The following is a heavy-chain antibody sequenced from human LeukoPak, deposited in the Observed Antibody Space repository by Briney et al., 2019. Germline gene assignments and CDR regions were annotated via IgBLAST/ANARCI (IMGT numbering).Heavy chain of an antibody. J-gene: IGHJ4*02. D-gene: IGHD3-10*01. CDR2: INPSGGST. CDR1: GYTFTSYY. V-gene: IGHV1-46*01. CDR3: ARGGGLDYGSGSYVFDY. Sequence: ASVKVSCKASGYTFTSYYMHWVRQAPGQGLESMGIINPSGGSTSYAQKFQGRVTMTRDTSISTAYMELSRLRSDDTAVYYCARGGGLDYGSGSYVFDYWGQGTLVTVSS.